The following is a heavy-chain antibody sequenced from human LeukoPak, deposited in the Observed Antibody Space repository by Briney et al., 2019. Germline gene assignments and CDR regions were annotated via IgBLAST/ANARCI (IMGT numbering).Heavy chain of an antibody. D-gene: IGHD6-13*01. CDR1: GYTLTGLS. CDR3: ATGGGYSSSWSYCDS. CDR2: FDPEDGET. Sequence: ASVKVSCKVSGYTLTGLSMHWVRQAPGKGLEWMGGFDPEDGETIYAQKFQGRVTMTEDTSTDTAYMELSSLRSEDTAVYYCATGGGYSSSWSYCDSWGQGTLVTVSS. V-gene: IGHV1-24*01. J-gene: IGHJ4*02.